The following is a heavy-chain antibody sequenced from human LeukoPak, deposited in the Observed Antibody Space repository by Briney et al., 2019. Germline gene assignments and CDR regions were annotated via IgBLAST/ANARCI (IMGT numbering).Heavy chain of an antibody. CDR1: GGSISSHY. Sequence: SETLSLTCTVSGGSISSHYWSWVRQPAGKGLEWIGRIYSSGSRNYNPSLKSRVTMSVDTSRKQLSLQVRSVTAADTAVYYCARGGRSYDSHGKFDPWGQGTLVTVSS. V-gene: IGHV4-4*07. CDR2: IYSSGSR. CDR3: ARGGRSYDSHGKFDP. D-gene: IGHD5-18*01. J-gene: IGHJ5*02.